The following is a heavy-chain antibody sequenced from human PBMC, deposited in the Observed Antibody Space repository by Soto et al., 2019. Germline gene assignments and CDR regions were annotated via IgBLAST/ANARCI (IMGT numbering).Heavy chain of an antibody. CDR1: GYTFTGYY. J-gene: IGHJ6*04. V-gene: IGHV1-2*04. Sequence: ASVKVSCKASGYTFTGYYMHWVRQAPGRGLEWMGWINPNSGGTNYAQKFQGWVTMTRDTSISTAYMELSRLRSDDTAVYYCARVSLGYCSRGSCSGSSMDVWGKGTTVTVSS. CDR3: ARVSLGYCSRGSCSGSSMDV. CDR2: INPNSGGT. D-gene: IGHD2-15*01.